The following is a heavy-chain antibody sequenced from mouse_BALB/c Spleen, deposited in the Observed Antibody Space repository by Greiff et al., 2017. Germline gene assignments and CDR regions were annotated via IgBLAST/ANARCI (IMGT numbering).Heavy chain of an antibody. V-gene: IGHV5-4*02. CDR2: ISDGGSYI. Sequence: DVMLVESGGGLVKPGGSLKLSCAASGFTFSDYYMYWVRQTPEKRLEWVATISDGGSYIYYPDSVKGRFTISRDNPKNTLFLQMTSLRSEDTAMYYCARSSDFYAMDYWGQGTSVTVSS. D-gene: IGHD6-1*01. CDR1: GFTFSDYY. J-gene: IGHJ4*01. CDR3: ARSSDFYAMDY.